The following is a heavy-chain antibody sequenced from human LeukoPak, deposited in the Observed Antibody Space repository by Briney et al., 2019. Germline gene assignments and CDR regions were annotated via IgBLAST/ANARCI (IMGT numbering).Heavy chain of an antibody. V-gene: IGHV4-34*01. J-gene: IGHJ4*02. D-gene: IGHD6-13*01. CDR1: GGSFSGYY. Sequence: SETLSLTCAVYGGSFSGYYWSWIRQPPGKGLEWIGEINHSGSTNYNPSLKSRVTISVDTSKNQFSLKLGSVTAADTAVYYCASSDSSSSLSLRYWGQGTLVTVSS. CDR3: ASSDSSSSLSLRY. CDR2: INHSGST.